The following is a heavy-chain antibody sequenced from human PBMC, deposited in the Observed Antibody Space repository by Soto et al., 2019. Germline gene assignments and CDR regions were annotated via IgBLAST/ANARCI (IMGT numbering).Heavy chain of an antibody. CDR2: INPNSGGT. J-gene: IGHJ6*02. CDR3: ARDFTTLRYGVDV. V-gene: IGHV1-2*02. CDR1: GYTFTGAY. Sequence: ASVKVSCKASGYTFTGAYIHWVRQAPGQGLEWMGCINPNSGGTEFAQKFQGRVTVTRDTSITTVYMEMNRLRSDDTGVYYCARDFTTLRYGVDVCGQGTAVTVSS. D-gene: IGHD1-1*01.